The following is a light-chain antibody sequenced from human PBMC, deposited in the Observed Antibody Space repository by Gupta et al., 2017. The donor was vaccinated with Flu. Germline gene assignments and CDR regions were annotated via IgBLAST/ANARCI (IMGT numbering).Light chain of an antibody. CDR1: QSVSSS. CDR2: DAS. V-gene: IGKV3-11*01. CDR3: QHRSNWPPWT. Sequence: IELTQSPTTLSLSPGERATLSCRASQSVSSSLAWYQQKPGQTPRLLIYDASNRATGIPARFSGSGSGTDVTLTINSREPEDFAVYYCQHRSNWPPWTFGQGTKVEIK. J-gene: IGKJ1*01.